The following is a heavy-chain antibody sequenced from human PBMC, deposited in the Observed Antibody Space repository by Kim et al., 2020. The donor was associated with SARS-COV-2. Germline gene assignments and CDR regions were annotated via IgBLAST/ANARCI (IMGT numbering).Heavy chain of an antibody. Sequence: NPPLKSRVTISVDTSKNQFSLELSSVTAADTAVYYCARMAEVRGPMGDYWGQGTLVTVSS. J-gene: IGHJ4*02. D-gene: IGHD3-10*01. CDR3: ARMAEVRGPMGDY. V-gene: IGHV4-39*01.